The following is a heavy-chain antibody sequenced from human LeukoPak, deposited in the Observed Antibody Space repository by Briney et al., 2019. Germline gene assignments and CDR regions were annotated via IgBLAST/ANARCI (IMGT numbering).Heavy chain of an antibody. J-gene: IGHJ6*03. Sequence: PSETPSLTCTVSGGSISSHYWSWIRQPPGKGLEWIGYIYYSGSTNYNPSLKSRVTISVDTSKNQFSLKLSSVTAADTAVYYCARGEVYYYYMDVWGKGTTVTVSS. V-gene: IGHV4-59*11. CDR1: GGSISSHY. CDR2: IYYSGST. CDR3: ARGEVYYYYMDV.